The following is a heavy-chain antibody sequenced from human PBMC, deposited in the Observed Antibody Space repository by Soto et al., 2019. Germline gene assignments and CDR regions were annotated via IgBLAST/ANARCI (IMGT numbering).Heavy chain of an antibody. V-gene: IGHV4-39*01. J-gene: IGHJ6*02. CDR2: IYYSGST. D-gene: IGHD3-16*01. Sequence: SETLSLTXTVSGGSISSSSYYWGWIRQPPGKGLEWIGSIYYSGSTYYNPSLKSRVTISVDTSKNQFSLKLSSVTAADTAVYYCARRWGGSTKYCYGMDVWGQGTTVAVSS. CDR1: GGSISSSSYY. CDR3: ARRWGGSTKYCYGMDV.